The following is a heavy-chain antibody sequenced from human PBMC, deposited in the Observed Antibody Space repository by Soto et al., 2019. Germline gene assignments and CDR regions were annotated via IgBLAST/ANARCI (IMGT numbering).Heavy chain of an antibody. CDR3: ARDPSPIAARQGGYFDY. CDR2: IYHSGST. CDR1: GGSISSGGYS. J-gene: IGHJ4*02. D-gene: IGHD6-6*01. V-gene: IGHV4-30-2*01. Sequence: QLQLQESGSGLVKPSQTLSLTCAVSGGSISSGGYSWSWIRQPPGKGLEWIGYIYHSGSTYYNPSLKSRVTISVDRSKNQFSLKLSSVTAADTAVYYCARDPSPIAARQGGYFDYWGQGTLVTVSS.